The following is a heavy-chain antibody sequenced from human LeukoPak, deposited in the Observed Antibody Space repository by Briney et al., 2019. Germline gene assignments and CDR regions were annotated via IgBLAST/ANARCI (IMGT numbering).Heavy chain of an antibody. Sequence: GSLRLSCAASGFTFRDYFMSWIRQAPGKGLEWIGTVYYSGINYSSPSLKSRVTLSVDTSKNQFSLNLSSVTAADTAVYYCARISRWGPYWGQGTLVTVSS. CDR2: VYYSGIN. J-gene: IGHJ4*02. CDR1: GFTFRDYF. V-gene: IGHV4-38-2*01. CDR3: ARISRWGPY. D-gene: IGHD3-16*01.